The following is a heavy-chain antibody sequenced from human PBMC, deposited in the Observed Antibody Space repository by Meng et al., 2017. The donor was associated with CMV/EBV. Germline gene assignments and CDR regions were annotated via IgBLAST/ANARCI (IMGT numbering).Heavy chain of an antibody. D-gene: IGHD6-13*01. Sequence: GESLELSCTASGFTFSDYWMHCVRQTPGKGLLWVSRIKGDGSHTIYGDSVKGRFTISRDNAKNTLYLQMNTLRVEDTAGYYCVRDGHSWNFDYWGQGSLVTVSS. CDR3: VRDGHSWNFDY. J-gene: IGHJ4*02. CDR1: GFTFSDYW. V-gene: IGHV3-74*01. CDR2: IKGDGSHT.